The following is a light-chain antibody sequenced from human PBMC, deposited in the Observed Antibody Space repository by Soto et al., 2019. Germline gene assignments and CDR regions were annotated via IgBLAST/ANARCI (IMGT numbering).Light chain of an antibody. J-gene: IGKJ4*01. CDR1: QSVSSSH. CDR3: QQYDSSPLT. CDR2: GAS. V-gene: IGKV3-20*01. Sequence: EIVLTQSPGTLSLSPGERATLSCRASQSVSSSHLAWYQQKPGQAPRLPIYGASSRATGIPDRFSGSGSGTDFTLTISRLEPEDFAVYYCQQYDSSPLTFGGGTKVEIK.